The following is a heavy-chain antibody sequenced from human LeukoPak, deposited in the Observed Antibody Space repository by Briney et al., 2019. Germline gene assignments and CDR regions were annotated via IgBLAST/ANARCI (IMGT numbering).Heavy chain of an antibody. V-gene: IGHV3-53*01. CDR2: MYASGTT. D-gene: IGHD6-19*01. CDR1: GFTVSGNY. J-gene: IGHJ4*02. Sequence: LGGSLRLSCVVSGFTVSGNYMSWVRQAPGKGLKWVSIMYASGTTDYADSVKGRFTISRDNSKNTLYLQMSSLRVEDTAVYYCAREGGPYSSTLRGCWGQGTLVTGSS. CDR3: AREGGPYSSTLRGC.